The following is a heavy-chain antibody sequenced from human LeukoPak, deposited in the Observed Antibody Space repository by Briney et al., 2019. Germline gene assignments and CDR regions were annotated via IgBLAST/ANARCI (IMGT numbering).Heavy chain of an antibody. CDR1: GYTFTSYD. J-gene: IGHJ6*02. Sequence: EASVKVSCTASGYTFTSYDINWVRQATGQGLEWMGWMNPNSGNTGYAQKFQGRVTMTRNTSISTAYMELSSLRSEDTAVYYCALQDIVATDYYYYYGMDVWGQGTTVTVSS. V-gene: IGHV1-8*01. CDR2: MNPNSGNT. D-gene: IGHD5-12*01. CDR3: ALQDIVATDYYYYYGMDV.